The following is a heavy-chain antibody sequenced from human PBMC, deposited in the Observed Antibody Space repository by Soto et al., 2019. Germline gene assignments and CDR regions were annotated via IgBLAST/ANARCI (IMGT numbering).Heavy chain of an antibody. J-gene: IGHJ6*02. CDR2: IVVGSGNT. CDR3: AAEAGYCSSTSCPNYHYGMDV. V-gene: IGHV1-58*01. Sequence: KVSCKASGFTFTSSAVQWVRQARGQRLEWIGWIVVGSGNTNYAQKFQERVTITRDMSTSTAYMELSSLRSEDTAVYYCAAEAGYCSSTSCPNYHYGMDVWGQGTTVTVSS. D-gene: IGHD2-2*01. CDR1: GFTFTSSA.